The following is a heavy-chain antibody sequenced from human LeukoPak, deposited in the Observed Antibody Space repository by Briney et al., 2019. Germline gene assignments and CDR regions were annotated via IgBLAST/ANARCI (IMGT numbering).Heavy chain of an antibody. CDR3: ARADSSYYHSSGYYY. CDR1: GGTFSSYA. J-gene: IGHJ4*02. V-gene: IGHV1-69*13. D-gene: IGHD3-22*01. CDR2: IIPIFGTA. Sequence: GASVKVSCKASGGTFSSYAISLVRQAPGQGLEWMGGIIPIFGTANYAQKFQRRVTITADESTSTAYMELSSLRSEDTAVYYCARADSSYYHSSGYYYWGQGNLVTVSS.